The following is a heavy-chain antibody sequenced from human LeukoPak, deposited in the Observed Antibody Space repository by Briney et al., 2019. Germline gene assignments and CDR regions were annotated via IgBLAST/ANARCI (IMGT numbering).Heavy chain of an antibody. Sequence: GGSLRLSCAASGFTFSSYAMHWVRQAPGKGLEWVAVISYDGSNKYYADSVKGRFTISRDNSKNTLYLQMNSLRAGDTAVYYCAKSSYYDSSGFYREYYFDYWGQGTLVPVSS. CDR3: AKSSYYDSSGFYREYYFDY. V-gene: IGHV3-30-3*02. D-gene: IGHD3-22*01. CDR1: GFTFSSYA. J-gene: IGHJ4*02. CDR2: ISYDGSNK.